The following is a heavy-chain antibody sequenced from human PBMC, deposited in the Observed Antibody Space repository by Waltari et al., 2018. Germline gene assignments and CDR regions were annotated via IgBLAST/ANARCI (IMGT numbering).Heavy chain of an antibody. CDR1: GFTFSSYA. V-gene: IGHV3-23*04. D-gene: IGHD6-19*01. CDR3: AKGGVSSGWPFDY. J-gene: IGHJ4*02. Sequence: EVQLVESGGGLVQPGGSLRLSCAASGFTFSSYAMSWVRQAPGKGLEGVSASRGSGGSTYYADSVKGRFTISRDNAKNTLYLQMNSLRAEDTAVYYCAKGGVSSGWPFDYWGQGTLVTVSS. CDR2: SRGSGGST.